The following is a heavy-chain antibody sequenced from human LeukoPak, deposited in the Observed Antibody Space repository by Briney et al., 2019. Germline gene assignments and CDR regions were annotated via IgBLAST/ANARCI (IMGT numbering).Heavy chain of an antibody. V-gene: IGHV4-34*01. CDR3: ARGYYGSGSHCCHMDV. D-gene: IGHD3-10*01. CDR2: INHSGST. Sequence: SETLSLTCAVYGGSFSGYYWSWIRQPPGKGLEWIGEINHSGSTNYNPSLKSRVTISVDTSKNQFSLKLTSVTAADTAVYYCARGYYGSGSHCCHMDVWGKGTTITVS. J-gene: IGHJ6*03. CDR1: GGSFSGYY.